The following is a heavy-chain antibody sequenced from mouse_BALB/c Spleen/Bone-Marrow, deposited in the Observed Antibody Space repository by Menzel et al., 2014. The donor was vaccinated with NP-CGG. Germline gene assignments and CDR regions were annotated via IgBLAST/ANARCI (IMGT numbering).Heavy chain of an antibody. J-gene: IGHJ4*01. CDR1: GLTFTDYY. CDR2: IRNKANGYTT. Sequence: EVKLMESGGGLVQPGGSLRLSCATSGLTFTDYYMSWVRQSPGKALEWLGFIRNKANGYTTEYSASVKGRSTISRDNSQSILYLQMNTLRAEDSATYYCASLLTFYAMDYWGQGTSVTVSS. D-gene: IGHD4-1*01. V-gene: IGHV7-3*02. CDR3: ASLLTFYAMDY.